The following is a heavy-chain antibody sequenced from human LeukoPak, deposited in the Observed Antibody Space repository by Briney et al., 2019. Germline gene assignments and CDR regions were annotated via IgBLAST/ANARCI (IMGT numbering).Heavy chain of an antibody. D-gene: IGHD4-17*01. CDR3: ARADGDGGYYYYYGMDV. CDR2: IKQDGSEK. Sequence: GGSLRLSCAASEFTFSSYWMSWVRQAPGKGLEWVANIKQDGSEKYYVDSVKGRFTISRDSAKNSLYLQMNSLRAEDTAVYYCARADGDGGYYYYYGMDVWGKGTTVTVSS. J-gene: IGHJ6*04. V-gene: IGHV3-7*03. CDR1: EFTFSSYW.